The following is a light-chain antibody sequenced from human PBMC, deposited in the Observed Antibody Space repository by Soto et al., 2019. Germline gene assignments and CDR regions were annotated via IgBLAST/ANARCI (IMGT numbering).Light chain of an antibody. V-gene: IGKV3-20*01. CDR1: QILNGGS. CDR3: QLYGSSPELT. J-gene: IGKJ4*01. CDR2: DSS. Sequence: EIGLTQSPGTLSLSPGDRAALSCRTTQILNGGSLAWYQVKPGQAPRLLMYDSSIRAAGIPNRFSGSGSGTDFTLNISRLETEDFAVYYGQLYGSSPELTVGGGTKVEIK.